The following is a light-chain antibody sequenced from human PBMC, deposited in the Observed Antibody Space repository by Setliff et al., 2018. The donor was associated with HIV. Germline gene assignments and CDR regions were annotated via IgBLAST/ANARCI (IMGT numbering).Light chain of an antibody. Sequence: QSVLTQPASVSGSPGQSITISCTVTSSDVGGYNYVSWYQQHPGKAPKLMIYDVSKRPSGVSTRFSGSKSGNTASLTISGLQAEDEADYFCNSYTSSSTLYVFGTGTKVTVL. V-gene: IGLV2-14*03. CDR1: SSDVGGYNY. CDR3: NSYTSSSTLYV. CDR2: DVS. J-gene: IGLJ1*01.